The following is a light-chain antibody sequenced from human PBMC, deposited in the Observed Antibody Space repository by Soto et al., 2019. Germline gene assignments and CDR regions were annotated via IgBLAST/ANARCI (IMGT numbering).Light chain of an antibody. J-gene: IGLJ1*01. CDR2: EVS. CDR1: SSDVGNYKY. Sequence: QSALTQPASVXXXXGQSITISCTGTSSDVGNYKYVSWYQQHPGKAPKLMIYEVSNRPSGVSNRFSGSKSGNTASLTISGLQAEDETDYYCFSYTSSGTYVFGTGTKVTVL. V-gene: IGLV2-14*01. CDR3: FSYTSSGTYV.